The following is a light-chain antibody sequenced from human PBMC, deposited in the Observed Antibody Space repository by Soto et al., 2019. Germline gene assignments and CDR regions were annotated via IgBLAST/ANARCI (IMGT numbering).Light chain of an antibody. CDR3: YQYGSSPTT. J-gene: IGKJ5*01. V-gene: IGKV3-20*01. Sequence: EIVLTQSPDTLSLSPVGIATLSCRASQSVASNFLAWYQQRPGQSPRLLMFAPSNRATGIPDRFTGSGSGTDFSLTITRVEPEDFAVYYCYQYGSSPTTFGQGTRLEI. CDR1: QSVASNF. CDR2: APS.